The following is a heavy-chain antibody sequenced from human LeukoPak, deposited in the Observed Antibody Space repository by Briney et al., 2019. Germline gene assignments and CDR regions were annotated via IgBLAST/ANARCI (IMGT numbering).Heavy chain of an antibody. J-gene: IGHJ4*02. CDR2: IRSKGDNHAT. D-gene: IGHD4-17*01. Sequence: PGGSLRLSCEASGVTFSGSAIHWVRQASGEGLEWIGRIRSKGDNHATAYAASVEGRFTISRNDSTNTAYLQMNRLTTDDTGMYYCTRPTVATNSWGQGTLVTVSS. CDR3: TRPTVATNS. CDR1: GVTFSGSA. V-gene: IGHV3-73*01.